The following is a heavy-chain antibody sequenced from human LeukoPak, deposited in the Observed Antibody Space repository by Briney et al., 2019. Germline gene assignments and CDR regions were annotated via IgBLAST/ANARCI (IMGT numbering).Heavy chain of an antibody. CDR3: ARSGGSIVVVRNRYYHGMDV. V-gene: IGHV1-2*02. J-gene: IGHJ6*02. D-gene: IGHD2-15*01. CDR1: GYTFTGYY. Sequence: GASVKVSCKASGYTFTGYYMHWVRQAPGQGLEWMGWINPNSGGTNYAQKFQGRVTMTRDTSISTAYMELSRLRSDDTAVYYCARSGGSIVVVRNRYYHGMDVWGQGTTVTVSS. CDR2: INPNSGGT.